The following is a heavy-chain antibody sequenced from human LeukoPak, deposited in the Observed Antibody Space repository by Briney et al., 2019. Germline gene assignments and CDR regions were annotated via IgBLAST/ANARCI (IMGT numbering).Heavy chain of an antibody. D-gene: IGHD1-1*01. CDR1: GYTFTTYG. Sequence: ASVKVSCKASGYTFTTYGISWVRPAPGQGLEWMGWISTYNGNTNYAQNLQGRVTMTTDTSTSTAYMELRSLRFDDTAVYYCARDAIQGRLTSDYWGQGTLVTVSS. J-gene: IGHJ4*02. CDR3: ARDAIQGRLTSDY. V-gene: IGHV1-18*01. CDR2: ISTYNGNT.